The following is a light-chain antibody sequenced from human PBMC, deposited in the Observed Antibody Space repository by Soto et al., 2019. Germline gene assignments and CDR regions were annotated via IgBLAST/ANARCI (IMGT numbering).Light chain of an antibody. CDR1: SSDVGDYNY. CDR2: EVR. V-gene: IGLV2-14*01. CDR3: SSYTTTSTLV. Sequence: QSVVTQPASVSGSPGQSITISCTGTSSDVGDYNYVSWYQHHPGKAPKLIIYEVRNRPSGVPNRFSGAKSGNTASLTISGLQAEDEADYYCSSYTTTSTLVFGGGTKLTVL. J-gene: IGLJ3*02.